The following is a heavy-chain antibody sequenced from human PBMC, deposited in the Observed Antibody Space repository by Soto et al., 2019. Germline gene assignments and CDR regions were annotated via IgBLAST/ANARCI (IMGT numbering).Heavy chain of an antibody. J-gene: IGHJ6*02. CDR3: ARRGKRYYYGMDV. Sequence: SETLSLTCAVYGGSFSGYYWSWIRQPPGKGLEWIGEINHSGSTNYNPSLKSRVTISVDTSKNQFSLKLSSVTAADTAVYYCARRGKRYYYGMDVWGQGTTVTVSS. D-gene: IGHD3-16*01. V-gene: IGHV4-34*01. CDR2: INHSGST. CDR1: GGSFSGYY.